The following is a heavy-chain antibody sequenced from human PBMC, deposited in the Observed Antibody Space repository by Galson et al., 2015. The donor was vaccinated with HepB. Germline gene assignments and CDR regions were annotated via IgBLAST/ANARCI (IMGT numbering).Heavy chain of an antibody. CDR3: AKPSTYCTNGVCYHFDY. CDR1: GFTFSSYG. V-gene: IGHV3-30*18. J-gene: IGHJ4*02. CDR2: ISYDGSNK. D-gene: IGHD2-8*01. Sequence: SLRLSCAASGFTFSSYGMHWVRQAPGKGLEWVAVISYDGSNKYYADSVKGRFTISRDNSKNTLYLQMNSLRAEDTAVYYCAKPSTYCTNGVCYHFDYWGQGTLVTVSS.